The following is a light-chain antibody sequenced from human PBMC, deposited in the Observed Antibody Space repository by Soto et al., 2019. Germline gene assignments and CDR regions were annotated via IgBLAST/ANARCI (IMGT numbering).Light chain of an antibody. CDR2: AAS. V-gene: IGKV1-39*01. J-gene: IGKJ3*01. CDR3: QKTYSTPFT. CDR1: QTISNY. Sequence: DIPMTQSPSSLSASVGDRVTITCRASQTISNYLNWYQEKPGKAPKLLIYAASNLQSGVPSRFSGSGSGTEFTLTISNLQPEDFATYYCQKTYSTPFTFGPGTNVDIK.